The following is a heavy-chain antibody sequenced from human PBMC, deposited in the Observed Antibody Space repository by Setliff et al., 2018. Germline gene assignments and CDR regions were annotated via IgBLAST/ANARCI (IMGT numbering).Heavy chain of an antibody. CDR2: IISSGSHI. CDR1: GFTFSSYT. CDR3: TRDYGFCSGGSCSYYGMDV. Sequence: KPGGSLRLSCAGSGFTFSSYTMNWVRQAPGKGLEWVSSIISSGSHIYYADSVKGRFTSSRDDAKNSLYLQMNSLRADDTAVYYCTRDYGFCSGGSCSYYGMDVWGQGTTVTVSS. D-gene: IGHD2-15*01. V-gene: IGHV3-21*01. J-gene: IGHJ6*02.